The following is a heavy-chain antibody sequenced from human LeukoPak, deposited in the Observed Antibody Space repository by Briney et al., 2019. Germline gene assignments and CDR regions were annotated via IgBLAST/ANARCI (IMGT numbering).Heavy chain of an antibody. Sequence: SETLSLTCGVYGGSFSGYYWSWIRQIPGKGLEWMGEINHSGSTNYSPSLKSRVTISVDTSKNQFSLKLRSVTAADTAVYYCAKGGYGSGSHYKHWGQGTQVTVSS. CDR3: AKGGYGSGSHYKH. CDR2: INHSGST. CDR1: GGSFSGYY. D-gene: IGHD3-10*01. J-gene: IGHJ4*02. V-gene: IGHV4-34*01.